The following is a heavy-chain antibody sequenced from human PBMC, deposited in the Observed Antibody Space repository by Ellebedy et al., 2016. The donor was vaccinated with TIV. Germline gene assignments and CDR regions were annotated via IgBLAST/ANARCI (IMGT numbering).Heavy chain of an antibody. D-gene: IGHD6-6*01. V-gene: IGHV4-4*07. CDR3: ARTIAARRGPEYFQH. J-gene: IGHJ1*01. Sequence: GSLRLXXTVSGGSISSYYWSWIRQPAGKGLEWIGRIYTSGSTNYNPSLKSRVTMSVDTSKNQFSLKLSSVTAADTAVYYCARTIAARRGPEYFQHWGQGTLVTVSS. CDR1: GGSISSYY. CDR2: IYTSGST.